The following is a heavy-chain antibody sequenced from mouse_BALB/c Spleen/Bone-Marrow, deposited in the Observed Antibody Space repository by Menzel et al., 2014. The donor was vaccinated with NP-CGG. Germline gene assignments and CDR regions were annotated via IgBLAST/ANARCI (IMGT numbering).Heavy chain of an antibody. J-gene: IGHJ4*01. CDR2: IDPSDSYT. D-gene: IGHD2-3*01. CDR1: GYTFTSYW. V-gene: IGHV1-69*02. Sequence: AQLQQSGAELVKPGASVKLSCKASGYTFTSYWMFWVKQRPGQGLEWIGEIDPSDSYTNYNQKFKGKATLTVDKSSSTAYMQLSSLTSEDAAVYFCARWLLRYYAMDDWGQGTSVTVSS. CDR3: ARWLLRYYAMDD.